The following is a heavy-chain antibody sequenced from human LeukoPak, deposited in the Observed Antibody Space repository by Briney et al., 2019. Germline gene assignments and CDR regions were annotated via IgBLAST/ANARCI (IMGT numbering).Heavy chain of an antibody. Sequence: GGSLRLSCAASGFTFSSYSMNWVRQAPGKGLEWVSYISSSSTIYYTDSVKGRFAISRDNAKNSLYLQMNSLRDEDTAVYYCARPTYGDYGMDVWGQGTTVTVSS. J-gene: IGHJ6*02. CDR1: GFTFSSYS. CDR2: ISSSSTI. D-gene: IGHD4-17*01. V-gene: IGHV3-48*02. CDR3: ARPTYGDYGMDV.